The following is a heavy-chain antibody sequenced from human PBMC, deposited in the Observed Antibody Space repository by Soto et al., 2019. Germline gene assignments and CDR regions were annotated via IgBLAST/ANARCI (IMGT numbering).Heavy chain of an antibody. CDR2: FDPEDGET. CDR3: AAQPMTTVTTGDRWFDP. D-gene: IGHD4-17*01. CDR1: GYTLTELS. J-gene: IGHJ5*02. V-gene: IGHV1-24*01. Sequence: ASVKVSCKVSGYTLTELSMHWVRQAPGKGLEWMGGFDPEDGETIYAQKFQGRVTMTEDTSTDTAYMELSSLRSEDTAVYYGAAQPMTTVTTGDRWFDPWGQGTLVTVSS.